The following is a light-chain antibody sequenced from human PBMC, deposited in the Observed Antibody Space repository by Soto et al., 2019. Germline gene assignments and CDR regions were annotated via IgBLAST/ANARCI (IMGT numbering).Light chain of an antibody. CDR1: SSDVGSNNR. V-gene: IGLV2-18*02. Sequence: QSVLTQPPSVSGSPGQSVTISCTGTSSDVGSNNRVSWYQQPPGTAPKLMIYEVSNRPSGVPDRFSGSKSGNTASLTISGLRAEVEANYYATTDISTATPRVVRTGTK. CDR2: EVS. CDR3: TTDISTATPRV. J-gene: IGLJ1*01.